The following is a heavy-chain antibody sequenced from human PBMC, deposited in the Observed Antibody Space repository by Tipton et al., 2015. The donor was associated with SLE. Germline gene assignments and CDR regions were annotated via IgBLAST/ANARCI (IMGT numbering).Heavy chain of an antibody. V-gene: IGHV3-21*04. CDR2: ISSSGNYI. J-gene: IGHJ4*02. Sequence: SLRLSCAVSGFTFSGFTMNWFRQAPGKGLEWLSSISSSGNYIFYADSVKGRFTISRDNAKDLVFLQMNSLRADDTAVYYCARGSDQVDFDYWGRGTLASVSS. CDR3: ARGSDQVDFDY. CDR1: GFTFSGFT.